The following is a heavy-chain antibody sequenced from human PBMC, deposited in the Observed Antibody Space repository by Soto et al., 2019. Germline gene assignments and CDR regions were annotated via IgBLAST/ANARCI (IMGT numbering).Heavy chain of an antibody. D-gene: IGHD3-10*01. CDR2: IYYSGST. Sequence: PSETLSLTCTVSGGSISSSTYYWGWIRQPPGKGLEWIGSIYYSGSTYYNPSLKSRVTISVDTSKNQFSLKLSSVTVADTAVYYCVRGGYYGSGPMDVWGPGTTVPVSS. CDR3: VRGGYYGSGPMDV. CDR1: GGSISSSTYY. V-gene: IGHV4-39*01. J-gene: IGHJ6*02.